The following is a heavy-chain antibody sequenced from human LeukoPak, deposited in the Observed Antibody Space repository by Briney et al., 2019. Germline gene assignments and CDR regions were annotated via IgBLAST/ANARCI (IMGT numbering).Heavy chain of an antibody. J-gene: IGHJ4*02. CDR3: ARKNYDFLSGGPKHFDY. V-gene: IGHV3-7*01. Sequence: GGSLRLSCAASGFSFRNYWMSWVRQAQGKGLEWVADIKQDGSEKNYVDSVKGRFTISRDNAKNSLSLQMNSLRAEDTAVYYCARKNYDFLSGGPKHFDYWGQGTLVTVSS. CDR2: IKQDGSEK. CDR1: GFSFRNYW. D-gene: IGHD3-3*01.